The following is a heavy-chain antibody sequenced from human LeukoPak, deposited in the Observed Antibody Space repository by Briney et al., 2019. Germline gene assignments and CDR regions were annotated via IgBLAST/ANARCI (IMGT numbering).Heavy chain of an antibody. Sequence: PSETLSLTCTVSGGSISSSSYYWGWIRQPPGKELEWIGSIYYSGSTYYNPSLKSRVTISVDTSKNQFSLKLSSVTAADTAVYYCASWYYYDSSGYSKRGFQHWGQGTLVTVSS. CDR3: ASWYYYDSSGYSKRGFQH. CDR2: IYYSGST. V-gene: IGHV4-39*01. D-gene: IGHD3-22*01. CDR1: GGSISSSSYY. J-gene: IGHJ1*01.